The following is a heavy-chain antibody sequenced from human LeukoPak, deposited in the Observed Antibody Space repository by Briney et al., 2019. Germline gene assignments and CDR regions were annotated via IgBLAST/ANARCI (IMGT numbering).Heavy chain of an antibody. CDR1: GFTFSSYG. Sequence: GGSLRLSCAASGFTFSSYGMPWVRQAPGKGLEWVAVIWCDGSNKYYADSVKGRFTISRDNSKNTLYLQMNSLRAEDTAVYYCARAQYCSSTSCYFYYGMDVWGQGTTVTVSS. D-gene: IGHD2-2*01. CDR3: ARAQYCSSTSCYFYYGMDV. CDR2: IWCDGSNK. V-gene: IGHV3-33*01. J-gene: IGHJ6*02.